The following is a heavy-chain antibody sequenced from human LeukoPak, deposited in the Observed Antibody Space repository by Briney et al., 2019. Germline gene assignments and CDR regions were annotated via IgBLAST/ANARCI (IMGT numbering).Heavy chain of an antibody. V-gene: IGHV3-48*01. CDR1: GFTFSDYS. J-gene: IGHJ5*02. CDR3: ARGPPLFDP. CDR2: ISTGGQTI. Sequence: GGSLRLSCAVSGFTFSDYSMIWVRQPPGKGLEWISYISTGGQTIYYADSVEGRFTISRDNAKKSLYLQMNSLRAEDTAVYYCARGPPLFDPWGQGTLVAVSS.